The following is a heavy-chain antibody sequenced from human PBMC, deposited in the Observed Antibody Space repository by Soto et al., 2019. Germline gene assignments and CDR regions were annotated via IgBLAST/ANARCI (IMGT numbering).Heavy chain of an antibody. CDR3: ASYCSSTSDHSNAHYYYVMAV. D-gene: IGHD2-2*01. CDR2: INPNSGGT. Sequence: GASVKVSCKASGYTFTGYYMHWVRQAPGQGLEWMGWINPNSGGTNYAQKFQGWVTMTRDTSISTAYMELRRLRSDDTAVYYCASYCSSTSDHSNAHYYYVMAVWGHGTTVTVSS. J-gene: IGHJ6*02. CDR1: GYTFTGYY. V-gene: IGHV1-2*04.